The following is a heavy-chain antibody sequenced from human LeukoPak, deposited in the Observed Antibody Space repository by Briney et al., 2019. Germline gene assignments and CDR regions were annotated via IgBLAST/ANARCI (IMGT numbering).Heavy chain of an antibody. J-gene: IGHJ4*02. D-gene: IGHD5-18*01. CDR1: GFTFSSYC. CDR3: ARGYSFSLDS. CDR2: ISSDGSTT. V-gene: IGHV3-74*03. Sequence: GGSLRLSCAASGFTFSSYCMSWVRQGPGKGLVWVSTISSDGSTTKYVDSVKGRFTISRDNAKNTLYLQMNSLRAEDTAVYYCARGYSFSLDSWGQGTLVTVSS.